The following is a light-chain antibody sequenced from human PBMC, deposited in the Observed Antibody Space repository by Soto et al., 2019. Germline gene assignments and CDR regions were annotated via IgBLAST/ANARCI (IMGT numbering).Light chain of an antibody. Sequence: VQMTQAASSVSASVDDRVIITCRAIQSISNHLNWYQQKPGKAPKLLIFAASSLQSGVPSRFSGSRSGPDFNVTISSLQPEDFATYYCQQSYRSPPTFGQGTKVDIK. V-gene: IGKV1-39*01. CDR1: QSISNH. CDR2: AAS. J-gene: IGKJ1*01. CDR3: QQSYRSPPT.